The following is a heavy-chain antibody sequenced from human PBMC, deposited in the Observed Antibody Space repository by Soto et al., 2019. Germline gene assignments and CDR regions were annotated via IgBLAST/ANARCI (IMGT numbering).Heavy chain of an antibody. CDR1: GFILSTYA. V-gene: IGHV3-30*04. CDR2: ISYDGKNK. CDR3: ARAGCDGGSCYTLVGLRYGMDV. Sequence: QVQLVESGGGVVQPGRSLRLSCAASGFILSTYAMYWVRQAPGKGLEWVAVISYDGKNKYYADSVKGRFTISRDNSKNTLYQQLNSLRDEDTAVYYCARAGCDGGSCYTLVGLRYGMDVWGQGTTVTVSS. D-gene: IGHD2-15*01. J-gene: IGHJ6*02.